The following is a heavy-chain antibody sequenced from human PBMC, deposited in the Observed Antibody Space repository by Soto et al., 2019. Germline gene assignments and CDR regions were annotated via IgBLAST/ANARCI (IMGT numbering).Heavy chain of an antibody. CDR2: ISYDGSNK. V-gene: IGHV3-30-3*01. D-gene: IGHD6-6*01. CDR3: ARGNRQLAFESNYGMDV. J-gene: IGHJ6*02. Sequence: QVQLVESGGGVVQPGRSLRLSCAASGFTFSSYAMHWVRQARGKGLEWVAVISYDGSNKYYADSVKGRFTISRDNSKNTLYLQMNSLRAEDTAVYYCARGNRQLAFESNYGMDVWGQGTTVTVSS. CDR1: GFTFSSYA.